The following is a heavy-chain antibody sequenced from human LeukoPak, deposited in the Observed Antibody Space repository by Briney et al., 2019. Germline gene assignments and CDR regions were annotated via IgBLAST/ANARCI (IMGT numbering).Heavy chain of an antibody. CDR3: TESSGRPPYYGLDV. V-gene: IGHV3-30*03. CDR1: GLTYRHYA. J-gene: IGHJ6*02. CDR2: ISYGGSSK. D-gene: IGHD6-19*01. Sequence: GRSLRLSCVVSGLTYRHYAMLWVRQATGKGLEWVAMISYGGSSKYYADSVKGRFTISRDNSKNTLDLQMNSLRPEDTAVYYCTESSGRPPYYGLDVWGQGTTVTVSS.